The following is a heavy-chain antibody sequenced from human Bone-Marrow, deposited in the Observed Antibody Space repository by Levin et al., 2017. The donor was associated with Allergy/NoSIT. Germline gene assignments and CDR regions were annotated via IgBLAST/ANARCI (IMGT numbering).Heavy chain of an antibody. D-gene: IGHD2-15*01. CDR3: AREGEVGYCSGGSCFPLDY. Sequence: LRLSCAISGDSVSSNSAAWNWIRQSPSRGLEWLGRTYYRSKWYNDYAVSVKSRITINPDTSKNQFSLQLNSVTPEDTAVYYCAREGEVGYCSGGSCFPLDYWGQGTLVTVSS. J-gene: IGHJ4*02. CDR2: TYYRSKWYN. V-gene: IGHV6-1*01. CDR1: GDSVSSNSAA.